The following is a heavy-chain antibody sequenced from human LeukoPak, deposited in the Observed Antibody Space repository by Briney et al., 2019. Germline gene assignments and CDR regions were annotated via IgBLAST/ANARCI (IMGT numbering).Heavy chain of an antibody. CDR1: GFIFSNYW. V-gene: IGHV3-7*01. CDR3: ARICSVYYVFDY. Sequence: GGSLRLSCAASGFIFSNYWMSWVRLAPGRGLEWVANIKQDGSEEYYVDSVKGRFTISRDNAKNSMYLQMNSLRADDTAVYYCARICSVYYVFDYWGQGTPVTASS. D-gene: IGHD5/OR15-5a*01. CDR2: IKQDGSEE. J-gene: IGHJ4*02.